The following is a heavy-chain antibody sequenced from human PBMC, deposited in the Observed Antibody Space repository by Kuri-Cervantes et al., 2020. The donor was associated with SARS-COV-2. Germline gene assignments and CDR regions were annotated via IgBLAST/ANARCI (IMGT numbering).Heavy chain of an antibody. D-gene: IGHD3/OR15-3a*01. J-gene: IGHJ5*02. V-gene: IGHV4-59*02. CDR3: ASEWGGGRVDDLFDP. CDR1: GGSVSSHY. Sequence: SETLSLTCTVSGGSVSSHYWSWIRQPPGKGLEWIGCIYYSGSTNYNPSLKSRVTISVDTSKNQFSLKLTSVNAADTAVYYCASEWGGGRVDDLFDPWRQGTLVTVSS. CDR2: IYYSGST.